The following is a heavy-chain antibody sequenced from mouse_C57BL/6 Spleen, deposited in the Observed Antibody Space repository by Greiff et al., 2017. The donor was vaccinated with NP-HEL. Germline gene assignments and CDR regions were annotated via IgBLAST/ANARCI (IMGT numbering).Heavy chain of an antibody. Sequence: EVQRVESGGGLVKPGGSLKLSCAASGFTFSDYGMHWVRQAPEKGLEWVAYISSGSSTIYYADTVKGRFTISRDNAKNTLFLQMTSLRSEVTAMYYCARSSHLLWSSWFASWGQGTLVTVSA. CDR1: GFTFSDYG. J-gene: IGHJ3*01. CDR2: ISSGSSTI. D-gene: IGHD2-1*01. CDR3: ARSSHLLWSSWFAS. V-gene: IGHV5-17*01.